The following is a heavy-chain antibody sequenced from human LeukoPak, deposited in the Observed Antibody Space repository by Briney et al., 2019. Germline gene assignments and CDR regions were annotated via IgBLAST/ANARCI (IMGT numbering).Heavy chain of an antibody. V-gene: IGHV4-59*08. CDR3: ARQMNTVTADY. D-gene: IGHD4-17*01. Sequence: PSETLSLTCTVSGASISSYYWNWIRQPPGKGLEWIGYIYYSGNTNYNPSLKSRVTMSVDTSKNQFSLKVTSVTAADTAVYYCARQMNTVTADYWGQGTLVTVSS. J-gene: IGHJ4*02. CDR1: GASISSYY. CDR2: IYYSGNT.